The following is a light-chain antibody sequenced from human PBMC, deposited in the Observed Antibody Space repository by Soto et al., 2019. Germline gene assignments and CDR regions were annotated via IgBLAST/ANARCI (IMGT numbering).Light chain of an antibody. V-gene: IGKV1-5*01. CDR3: QEYSNGWR. Sequence: DIQMTQSPSTLSAFAGDRVSITCRASQNISRWLAWYQQKPGKAPKLLIYDGSTLESGVPSRFSGSGSGTEFILTISSLQPDDFASFYCQEYSNGWRFGQGTKVDIK. CDR2: DGS. CDR1: QNISRW. J-gene: IGKJ1*01.